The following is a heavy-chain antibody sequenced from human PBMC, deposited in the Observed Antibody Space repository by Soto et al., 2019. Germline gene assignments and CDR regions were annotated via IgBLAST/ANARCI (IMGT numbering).Heavy chain of an antibody. V-gene: IGHV4-34*01. D-gene: IGHD3-10*01. CDR1: GGSFSGYY. CDR2: INHSGST. Sequence: QVQLQQWGAGLLKPSETLSLTCAVYGGSFSGYYWSWIRQPPGKGLEWIGEINHSGSTNYNPSVKGRVTTSVDTSKNPFSLKLSSVTAADTAVYYCARIAYYYGSGSKGPNFWGQGTLVTVSS. J-gene: IGHJ4*02. CDR3: ARIAYYYGSGSKGPNF.